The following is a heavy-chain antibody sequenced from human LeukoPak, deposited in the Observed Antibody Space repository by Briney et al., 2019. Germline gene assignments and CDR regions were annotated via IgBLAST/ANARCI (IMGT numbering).Heavy chain of an antibody. Sequence: GGSLRLSCAASGFTFSTFSMNWVRQAPGKGPEWVSYISSSSSTIYYADSVKGRFTISRDNAKNSLYLQMNSLRAEDTAVYYCAREYEEYYFDYWGQGTLVTVSS. CDR1: GFTFSTFS. J-gene: IGHJ4*02. CDR3: AREYEEYYFDY. CDR2: ISSSSSTI. D-gene: IGHD3-10*01. V-gene: IGHV3-48*01.